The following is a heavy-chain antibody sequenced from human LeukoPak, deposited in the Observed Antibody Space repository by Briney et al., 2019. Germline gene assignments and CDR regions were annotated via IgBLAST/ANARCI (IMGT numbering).Heavy chain of an antibody. D-gene: IGHD3/OR15-3a*01. CDR1: GGSVSSGSYY. V-gene: IGHV4-31*03. Sequence: SETLSLTCTVSGGSVSSGSYYWSWIRQLPGKGLEWIGYIYYSGSTYYNPSLKSRVTISVDTSKNQFSLKLSSVTAADTAVYYCARVLGLVGMDVWGQGTTVTVSS. J-gene: IGHJ6*02. CDR2: IYYSGST. CDR3: ARVLGLVGMDV.